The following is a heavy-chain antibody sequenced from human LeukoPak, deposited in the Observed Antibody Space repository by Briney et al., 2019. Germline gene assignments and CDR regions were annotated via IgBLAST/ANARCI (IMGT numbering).Heavy chain of an antibody. CDR2: FDPEDGET. Sequence: GASVKVSCKVSGYTLTELSMHWVRQAPGKGLEWMGGFDPEDGETIYAQKFQGRVTMTEDTSTDTAYMELSSLRSEDTAVYYCATGVYSAYYYSFDYWGQGTLVTVSS. CDR3: ATGVYSAYYYSFDY. CDR1: GYTLTELS. J-gene: IGHJ4*02. D-gene: IGHD3-22*01. V-gene: IGHV1-24*01.